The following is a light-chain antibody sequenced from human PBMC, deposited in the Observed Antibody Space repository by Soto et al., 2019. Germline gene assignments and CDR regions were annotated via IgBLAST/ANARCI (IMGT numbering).Light chain of an antibody. Sequence: QSVLTQPPSASGTPGQRVTISCSGSSSNIGSNTVKWYQQLPGMAPKLLIYSNNQRPSGVPDRFSGSKSGTSVSLAISGLQSEDEADYYCVAWDDSLNGPVFGGGTKVTVL. J-gene: IGLJ2*01. CDR2: SNN. V-gene: IGLV1-44*01. CDR1: SSNIGSNT. CDR3: VAWDDSLNGPV.